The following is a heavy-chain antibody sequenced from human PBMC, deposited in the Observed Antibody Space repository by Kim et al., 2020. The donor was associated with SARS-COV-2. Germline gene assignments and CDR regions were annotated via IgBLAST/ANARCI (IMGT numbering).Heavy chain of an antibody. CDR3: ARSDPSTAPLYSSSSFSYFDY. Sequence: SVKVSCKASGGTFSSYAISWVRQAPGQGLEWMGGIIPIFGTANYAQKFQGRVTITADESTSTAYMELSSLRSEDTAVYYCARSDPSTAPLYSSSSFSYFDYWGQGTLVTVSS. V-gene: IGHV1-69*13. CDR1: GGTFSSYA. CDR2: IIPIFGTA. D-gene: IGHD6-6*01. J-gene: IGHJ4*02.